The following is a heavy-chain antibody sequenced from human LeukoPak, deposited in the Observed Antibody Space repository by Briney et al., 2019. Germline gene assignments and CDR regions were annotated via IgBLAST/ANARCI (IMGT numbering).Heavy chain of an antibody. J-gene: IGHJ4*02. Sequence: GGSLRLSCAASGFSFSSYWMSWVRQAPGKGLEWVANIKKDGSEKYYVDSVKGRFTISRDNAKTSLYLQMNTLRAEDTAVYYCARAGSPLLDYWGQGILVTVSS. CDR1: GFSFSSYW. V-gene: IGHV3-7*04. CDR3: ARAGSPLLDY. CDR2: IKKDGSEK. D-gene: IGHD1-26*01.